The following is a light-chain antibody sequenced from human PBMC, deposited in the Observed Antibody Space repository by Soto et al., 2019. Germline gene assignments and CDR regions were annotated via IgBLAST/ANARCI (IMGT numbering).Light chain of an antibody. CDR3: QQLHSNPYT. CDR2: VAS. V-gene: IGKV1-9*01. J-gene: IGKJ2*01. CDR1: QGISSY. Sequence: DIQLTQSPSFLSASVGDRVTITCRASQGISSYLAWYQQKPGTAPQLLIYVASTLQSGVPSRFSGSGSGTEFTLTISSLQPEDFATYYCQQLHSNPYTFGQGTKVEI.